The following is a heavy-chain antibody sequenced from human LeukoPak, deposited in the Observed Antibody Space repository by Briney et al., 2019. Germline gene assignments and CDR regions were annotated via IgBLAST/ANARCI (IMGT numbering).Heavy chain of an antibody. V-gene: IGHV1-18*04. CDR2: ISAYNGNT. CDR1: GYTFTSYG. Sequence: GASVKVSCKASGYTFTSYGISWVRQAPGQGLEWMGWISAYNGNTNYAQKLQGRVTMTTDTSTSTAYMELRSLRSDDTAVYYCARDPHIAAAGYNWSDPWGQGTLVTVSS. CDR3: ARDPHIAAAGYNWSDP. J-gene: IGHJ5*02. D-gene: IGHD6-13*01.